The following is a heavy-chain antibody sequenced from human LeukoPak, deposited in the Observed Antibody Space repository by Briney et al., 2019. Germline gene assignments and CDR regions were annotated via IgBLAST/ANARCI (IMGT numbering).Heavy chain of an antibody. Sequence: SETLSLTCTVSGGSIRSYYWSWIRQPPGKGLEWIAYIYYSGSTNYNPPLKSRVTISVDTSKNQFSLKLSSVTAADTAMYYCARVYYSNSYDYWYFDLWGRGTLVTVSS. J-gene: IGHJ2*01. CDR3: ARVYYSNSYDYWYFDL. CDR2: IYYSGST. V-gene: IGHV4-59*01. D-gene: IGHD6-13*01. CDR1: GGSIRSYY.